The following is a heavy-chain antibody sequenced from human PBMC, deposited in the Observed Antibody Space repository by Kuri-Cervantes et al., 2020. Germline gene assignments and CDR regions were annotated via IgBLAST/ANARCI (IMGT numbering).Heavy chain of an antibody. V-gene: IGHV3-9*01. J-gene: IGHJ6*02. CDR3: AKDIGPGAAAQEDYYYYGMDV. CDR2: ISWNSGTI. Sequence: GGSLRLSCAASGFTFDDYAMHWVRQVLGKGLEWVSGISWNSGTIAYADSVKGRFTISRDNAKNSLYLQMNSLRAEDTALYYCAKDIGPGAAAQEDYYYYGMDVWGQGTTVTAP. D-gene: IGHD6-13*01. CDR1: GFTFDDYA.